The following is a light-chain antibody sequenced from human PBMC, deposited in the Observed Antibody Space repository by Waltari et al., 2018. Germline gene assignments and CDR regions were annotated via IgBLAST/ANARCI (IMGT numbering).Light chain of an antibody. Sequence: EIVTTQSPPTLSVSPGERATLSCRASQSVSSNLAWYQQKPGQAPRLLIYGASTRATGIPARFSGSGSGTEFTLTISSLQSEDFAVYYCQQYNNWWTFGQGTKVEIK. J-gene: IGKJ1*01. CDR3: QQYNNWWT. V-gene: IGKV3-15*01. CDR2: GAS. CDR1: QSVSSN.